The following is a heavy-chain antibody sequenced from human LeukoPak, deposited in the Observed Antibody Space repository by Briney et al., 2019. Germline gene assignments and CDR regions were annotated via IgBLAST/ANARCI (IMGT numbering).Heavy chain of an antibody. CDR3: ARDLAA. V-gene: IGHV3-30*04. CDR2: ISYDGSNK. D-gene: IGHD3-16*01. Sequence: GRSLRLSCAASGFTFSSYTMHWVRQAPGKGLEWVAVISYDGSNKHYVDSVKGRFTVSRDNAKNSLYLQMNSLRAEDTAVYYCARDLAAWGQGTLVTVSS. CDR1: GFTFSSYT. J-gene: IGHJ5*02.